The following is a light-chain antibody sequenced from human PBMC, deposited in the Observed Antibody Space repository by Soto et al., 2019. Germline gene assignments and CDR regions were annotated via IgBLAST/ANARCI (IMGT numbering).Light chain of an antibody. Sequence: EIVLTQSPATLSLSPGERATLSCRASESVSSDLAWYQQKPGQAPRLLMYEVSTRAAGIPARFSGGGSGTDFTLTIRSLEPEDFAVYYCQQRSDWPWTFGQGTKVEI. CDR2: EVS. CDR3: QQRSDWPWT. CDR1: ESVSSD. V-gene: IGKV3-11*01. J-gene: IGKJ1*01.